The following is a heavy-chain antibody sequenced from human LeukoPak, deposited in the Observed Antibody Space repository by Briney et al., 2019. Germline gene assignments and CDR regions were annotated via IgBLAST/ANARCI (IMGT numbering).Heavy chain of an antibody. J-gene: IGHJ4*02. CDR2: ISSSGSTI. CDR1: GFTFSDYY. D-gene: IGHD5-18*01. Sequence: GGSLRLSCAASGFTFSDYYMSWIRQAPGKGLEWVSYISSSGSTIYYADSVKGRFTISRDNAKNSLYLQMNSLRAEDTAVYYCARAMVDTASDFDYWGQGTLVTVSS. CDR3: ARAMVDTASDFDY. V-gene: IGHV3-11*04.